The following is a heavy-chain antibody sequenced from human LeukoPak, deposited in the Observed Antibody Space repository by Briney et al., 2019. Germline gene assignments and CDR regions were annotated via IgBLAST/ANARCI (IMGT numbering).Heavy chain of an antibody. D-gene: IGHD4-23*01. Sequence: GGSLRLSCAASGFTVSSNYMSWVRQVPGKGLEWVSYISSSSTIYYADSVKGRFTISRDNAKNSLYLQMNSLRDEDTAVYYCARDRLRWWDYWGQGTLVTVSS. CDR1: GFTVSSNY. CDR3: ARDRLRWWDY. CDR2: ISSSSTI. J-gene: IGHJ4*02. V-gene: IGHV3-69-1*01.